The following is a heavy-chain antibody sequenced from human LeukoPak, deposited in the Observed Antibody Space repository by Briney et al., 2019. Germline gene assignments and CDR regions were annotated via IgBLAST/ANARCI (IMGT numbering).Heavy chain of an antibody. CDR3: ARLLTARGYNWFDP. J-gene: IGHJ5*02. CDR2: ISANSGNT. Sequence: GASVKVSCKASGYSFTTYGISWVRQAPGQGLEWMGWISANSGNTNYAQKLQGRVTMTTDTSTSTAYMELRSLRSDDTAVYYCARLLTARGYNWFDPWGQGTLVTVSS. V-gene: IGHV1-18*01. D-gene: IGHD2-21*02. CDR1: GYSFTTYG.